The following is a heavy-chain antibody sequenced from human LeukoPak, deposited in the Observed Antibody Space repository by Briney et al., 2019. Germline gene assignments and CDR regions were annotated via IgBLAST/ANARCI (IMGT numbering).Heavy chain of an antibody. CDR1: GFTVSSYS. D-gene: IGHD1-26*01. V-gene: IGHV3-48*01. Sequence: AGGSLRLSCAASGFTVSSYSMNWVRQAPGKGLEWVSYISSSSSTIFYADSVKGRFTIFRDNAKNSLYLQMNSLRAEDTAVYYCATGLLTWELRDYWGQGALVTVSS. J-gene: IGHJ4*02. CDR3: ATGLLTWELRDY. CDR2: ISSSSSTI.